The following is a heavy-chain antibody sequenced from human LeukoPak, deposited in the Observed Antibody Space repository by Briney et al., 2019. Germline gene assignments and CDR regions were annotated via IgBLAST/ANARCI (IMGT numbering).Heavy chain of an antibody. V-gene: IGHV3-48*01. Sequence: GGSLRLSCAASGFTFSSYSMNWVRQAPGKGLDWVSYISSDSNTIYYADSVKGRFTISRDNAKNSLYLQMNSLRAEDTAVYYCARSTSDRVSSPGCDYWGQGTLVTVSS. CDR2: ISSDSNTI. CDR3: ARSTSDRVSSPGCDY. J-gene: IGHJ4*02. D-gene: IGHD2-2*01. CDR1: GFTFSSYS.